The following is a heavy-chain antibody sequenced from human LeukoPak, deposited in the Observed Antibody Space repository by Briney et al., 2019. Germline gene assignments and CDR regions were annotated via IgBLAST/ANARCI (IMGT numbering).Heavy chain of an antibody. V-gene: IGHV3-33*05. D-gene: IGHD5-18*01. CDR2: ISYDGSYE. J-gene: IGHJ4*02. Sequence: GGALRLSCAASGFTFSSFGIHWVREAPGKGLEWVAVISYDGSYEDYTDSVKGRFTISRDKSKNTLYLQMNSLRAEDTAVYYCAKGFVGYSYGAFDYWGQGTLVTVSS. CDR3: AKGFVGYSYGAFDY. CDR1: GFTFSSFG.